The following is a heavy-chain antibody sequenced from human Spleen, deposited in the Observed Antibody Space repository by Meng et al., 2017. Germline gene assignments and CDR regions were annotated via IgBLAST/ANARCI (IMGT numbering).Heavy chain of an antibody. CDR3: ARAVPATRLFDP. CDR2: INPSGGST. Sequence: ASVKVSCKASGYTFTNYYMHWVRQAPGQGLEWMGIINPSGGSTTYAQKFQGRVTMTRDTSKNQFSLRLSSVTAADTAVYYCARAVPATRLFDPWGQGTLVTVSS. CDR1: GYTFTNYY. D-gene: IGHD3-3*01. V-gene: IGHV1-46*01. J-gene: IGHJ5*02.